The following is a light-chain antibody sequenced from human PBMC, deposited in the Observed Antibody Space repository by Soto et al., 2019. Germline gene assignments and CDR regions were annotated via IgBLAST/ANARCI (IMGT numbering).Light chain of an antibody. V-gene: IGKV3-15*01. Sequence: EIVMTQSPATLSVSPGERATLSCRASQSVSSNLAWYQQKPGQAPRLLIYGASTRATGIPARFSGSGSGTEFTLTINSLQSEDVAVYYCQQYNNWITFGQRTRLEIK. CDR2: GAS. CDR3: QQYNNWIT. J-gene: IGKJ5*01. CDR1: QSVSSN.